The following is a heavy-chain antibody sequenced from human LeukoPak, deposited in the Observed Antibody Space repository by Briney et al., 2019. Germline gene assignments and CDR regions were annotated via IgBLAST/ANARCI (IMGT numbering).Heavy chain of an antibody. Sequence: SATLSLTCAVYGGSFSGYYWSWIRQPPGKGLEWIGEINHSGSTNYNPSLKSRVTISVDTSKNQFSLKLSSVTAADTAVYYCARGNHYYDSSGYYRDAFDIWGQGTMVTVSS. V-gene: IGHV4-34*01. CDR1: GGSFSGYY. D-gene: IGHD3-22*01. CDR3: ARGNHYYDSSGYYRDAFDI. J-gene: IGHJ3*02. CDR2: INHSGST.